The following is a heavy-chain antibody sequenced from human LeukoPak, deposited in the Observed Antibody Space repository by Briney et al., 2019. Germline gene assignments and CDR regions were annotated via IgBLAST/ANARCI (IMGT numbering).Heavy chain of an antibody. V-gene: IGHV4-59*01. CDR2: IYYSGST. Sequence: SETLSLTCTVSGGSISSYYWSWIRQPPGKGLEWIGYIYYSGSTNYNPSLKSRVTISVDTSKNQFSLKLSSVTAADTAVYYCARELGYCSGGSCYSGNLYYYMDVWGKGTTVTISS. CDR1: GGSISSYY. D-gene: IGHD2-15*01. CDR3: ARELGYCSGGSCYSGNLYYYMDV. J-gene: IGHJ6*03.